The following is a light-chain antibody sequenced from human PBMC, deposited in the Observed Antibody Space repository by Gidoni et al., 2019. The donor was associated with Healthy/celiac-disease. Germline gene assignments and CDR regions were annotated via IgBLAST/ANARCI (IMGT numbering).Light chain of an antibody. CDR3: QQRSNWPPT. J-gene: IGKJ1*01. Sequence: ELVLTQSTATLSLSPGERATLSCRARQRVSSYLAWYQQKPGQAPRLLIYEASNRATGIPARFSGSGSGTDFTLTISSLEPEDFAVYYCQQRSNWPPTFGQGTKVEIK. CDR2: EAS. CDR1: QRVSSY. V-gene: IGKV3-11*01.